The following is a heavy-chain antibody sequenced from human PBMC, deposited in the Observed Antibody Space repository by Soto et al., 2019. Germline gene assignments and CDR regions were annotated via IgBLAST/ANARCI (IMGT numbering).Heavy chain of an antibody. V-gene: IGHV3-66*01. CDR1: GFTVSSNY. J-gene: IGHJ4*02. CDR3: ATSITIFGVVIIHHY. Sequence: GGSLRLSCAASGFTVSSNYMSWVRQAPGKGLEWVSVIYSGGSTYYADSVKGRFTISRDNSKNTLYLQMNSLRAEDTAVYYCATSITIFGVVIIHHYWGQGTLVTVFS. CDR2: IYSGGST. D-gene: IGHD3-3*01.